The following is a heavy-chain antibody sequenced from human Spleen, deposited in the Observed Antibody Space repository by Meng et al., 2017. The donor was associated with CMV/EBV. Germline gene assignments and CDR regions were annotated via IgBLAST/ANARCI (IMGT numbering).Heavy chain of an antibody. CDR2: VSAENGDT. D-gene: IGHD4-17*01. CDR3: ARAGAAVTTHFDF. CDR1: GYHFDIYG. V-gene: IGHV1-18*01. J-gene: IGHJ4*02. Sequence: QIQLGQSGPELRRPGASVKVSCKASGYHFDIYGITWVRQAPGQGLEWVGWVSAENGDTDYGQKFQGRVTVTADTFTNTAYMEMRSLRSDDSAMYYCARAGAAVTTHFDFWGQGTLVTVSS.